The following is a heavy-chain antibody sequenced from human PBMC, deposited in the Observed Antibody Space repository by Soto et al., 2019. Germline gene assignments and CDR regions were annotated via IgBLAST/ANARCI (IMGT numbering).Heavy chain of an antibody. CDR2: ISGSGGST. J-gene: IGHJ4*02. CDR1: GFTFSSYA. Sequence: GGSLRLSCAASGFTFSSYAMSWVRQAPGKGLEWVSAISGSGGSTYYADSVKGRFTISRDNSKNTLYLQMNSLRAEDTAVYYCARGYSSIFYYFDYWGQGTLGTVSS. CDR3: ARGYSSIFYYFDY. V-gene: IGHV3-23*01. D-gene: IGHD6-13*01.